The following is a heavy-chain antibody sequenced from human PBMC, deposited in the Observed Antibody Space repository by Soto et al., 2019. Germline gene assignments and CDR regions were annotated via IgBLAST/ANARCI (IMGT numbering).Heavy chain of an antibody. V-gene: IGHV4-34*01. CDR2: IHPSGSS. D-gene: IGHD3-16*01. CDR3: ARGMDPYKGGNY. J-gene: IGHJ4*02. Sequence: QVQLQQGGAGLLKPSETLSLTCAVYGGYFSDYYCSWIRQSPGKGLEWIGEIHPSGSSSYNPSLNSRVTMSLDTSKTQFSLRLTSVTAADTAVYYCARGMDPYKGGNYWGPGTLVSVSS. CDR1: GGYFSDYY.